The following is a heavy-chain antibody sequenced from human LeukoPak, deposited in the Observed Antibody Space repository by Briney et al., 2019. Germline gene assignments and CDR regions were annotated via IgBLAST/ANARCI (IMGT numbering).Heavy chain of an antibody. CDR3: ARGGERVGGSYLFP. J-gene: IGHJ5*02. D-gene: IGHD1-26*01. Sequence: SSVKVSCKASGGTFSSYAISWVRQAPGQGHGWMGRIIPILGIANYAQKFQGRVTITADKSTSTAYLELSSLRSEDTAVYYCARGGERVGGSYLFPWGQGTLVTVSS. CDR2: IIPILGIA. V-gene: IGHV1-69*04. CDR1: GGTFSSYA.